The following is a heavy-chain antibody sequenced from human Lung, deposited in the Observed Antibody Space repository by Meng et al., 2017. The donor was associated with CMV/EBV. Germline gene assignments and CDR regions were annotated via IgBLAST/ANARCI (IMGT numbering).Heavy chain of an antibody. J-gene: IGHJ5*02. CDR3: ANKALRITIFGDHSKGGYLFDP. CDR2: IYWNDDT. CDR1: G. Sequence: GVGWIRPPPGKALEWLALIYWNDDTRYSPSLKSRLTITQDASKNQVVLTMTNMDPVDTATYYCANKALRITIFGDHSKGGYLFDPWGQGTLVTVSS. D-gene: IGHD3-3*01. V-gene: IGHV2-5*01.